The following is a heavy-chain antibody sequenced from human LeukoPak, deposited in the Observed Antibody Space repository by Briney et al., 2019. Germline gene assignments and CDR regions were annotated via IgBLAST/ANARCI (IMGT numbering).Heavy chain of an antibody. CDR3: ARPYYYDSRIDP. V-gene: IGHV4-30-4*01. CDR1: GGSISSGDYY. Sequence: SQTLSLTCTVSGGSISSGDYYWSWIRQPPGKGLEWIAYMYSSGSTYYNPSLKSRVTMSADTSKNQLSLKLSSVTAADTAVYYCARPYYYDSRIDPWGQGILVTVSS. D-gene: IGHD3-22*01. J-gene: IGHJ5*02. CDR2: MYSSGST.